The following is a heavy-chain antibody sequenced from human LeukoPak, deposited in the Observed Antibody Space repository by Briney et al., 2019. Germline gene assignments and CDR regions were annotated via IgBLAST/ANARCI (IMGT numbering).Heavy chain of an antibody. Sequence: GGSLRLSCAASGFTVSSNYMSWVRQAPGKGLEWVSVIYSGGSTYYADSVKGRFTISRDNSKNTLYLQMNSLRAEDTAVYYCAKDTSQRWLQFWHYYYMDVWGKGTTVTISS. CDR3: AKDTSQRWLQFWHYYYMDV. CDR1: GFTVSSNY. J-gene: IGHJ6*03. CDR2: IYSGGST. D-gene: IGHD5-24*01. V-gene: IGHV3-53*05.